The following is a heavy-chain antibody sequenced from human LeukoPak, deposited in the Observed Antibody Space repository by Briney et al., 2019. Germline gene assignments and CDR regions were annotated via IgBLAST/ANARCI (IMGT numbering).Heavy chain of an antibody. J-gene: IGHJ4*02. D-gene: IGHD3-16*01. CDR3: AGDTPPGGDYYFDY. CDR2: IWNAGTNT. Sequence: GGSLRLSCAASGFSFSTYGMHWVRRAPGKGLEWVALIWNAGTNTYYADSVKGRFTISRDNSKNTLYLQMNSLRAEDTAVYYCAGDTPPGGDYYFDYWGQGTLVIVSS. V-gene: IGHV3-33*01. CDR1: GFSFSTYG.